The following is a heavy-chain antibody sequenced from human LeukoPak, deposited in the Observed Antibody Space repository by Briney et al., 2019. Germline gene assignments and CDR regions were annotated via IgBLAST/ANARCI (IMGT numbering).Heavy chain of an antibody. D-gene: IGHD5-18*01. V-gene: IGHV3-30-3*01. CDR2: ISYDGSNK. CDR3: ARDAYSYGYVDY. J-gene: IGHJ4*02. Sequence: PGGSLRLSCAASGFTFSSYAMPWVRQAPGKGLEWVAVISYDGSNKYYADSVKGRLTISRDNSKNTLYLQMNSLRAEDTAVYYCARDAYSYGYVDYWGQGTLVTVSS. CDR1: GFTFSSYA.